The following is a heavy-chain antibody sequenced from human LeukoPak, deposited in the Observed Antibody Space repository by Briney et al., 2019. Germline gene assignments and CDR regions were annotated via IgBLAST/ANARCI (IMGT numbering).Heavy chain of an antibody. Sequence: EASVKVSCKASGYTFTSYGISWVRQAPGQGLEWMGWISAYSGNTGYAQKFQGRVTITRNTSISTAYMELSSLRSEDTAVYYCARGQNDCHMDVWGKGTTVTVSS. CDR2: ISAYSGNT. D-gene: IGHD1-1*01. J-gene: IGHJ6*03. V-gene: IGHV1-8*03. CDR1: GYTFTSYG. CDR3: ARGQNDCHMDV.